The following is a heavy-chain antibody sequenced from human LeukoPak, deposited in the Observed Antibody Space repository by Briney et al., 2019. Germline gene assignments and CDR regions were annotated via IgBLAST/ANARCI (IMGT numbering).Heavy chain of an antibody. CDR3: AKGLGIAAAGSGYYSPFDY. D-gene: IGHD6-13*01. J-gene: IGHJ4*02. V-gene: IGHV3-23*01. CDR2: ISGIGGST. Sequence: PGGSLRLSCAASGFTFSSYAMSWVRQAPGKGLEWVSAISGIGGSTYYADSVKGRFTLSRDNSKNTLYLQMNSLRAEDTAVYYCAKGLGIAAAGSGYYSPFDYWGQGTLVTVSS. CDR1: GFTFSSYA.